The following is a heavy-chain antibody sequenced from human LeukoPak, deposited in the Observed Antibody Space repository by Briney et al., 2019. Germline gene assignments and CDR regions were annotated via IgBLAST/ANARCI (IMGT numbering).Heavy chain of an antibody. J-gene: IGHJ5*02. CDR3: AKHLAAMVRGVIPNWFDP. Sequence: GGSLRLSCAASGFTFSDYYMSWIRQAPGKGLEWVSAISGSGGSTYYADSVKGRFTISRDNSKNTLYLQMNSLRAEDTAVYYCAKHLAAMVRGVIPNWFDPWGQGTLVTVSS. V-gene: IGHV3-23*01. CDR1: GFTFSDYY. CDR2: ISGSGGST. D-gene: IGHD3-10*01.